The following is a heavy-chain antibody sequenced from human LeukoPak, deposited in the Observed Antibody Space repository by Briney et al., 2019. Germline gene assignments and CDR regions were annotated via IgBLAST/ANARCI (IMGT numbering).Heavy chain of an antibody. CDR1: GFTFSDYA. J-gene: IGHJ3*02. CDR2: ISGSGGST. D-gene: IGHD5-24*01. V-gene: IGHV3-23*01. Sequence: GGSLRLSCAASGFTFSDYAMSWVRQAPGKGLEWVSSISGSGGSTYYADSVKGRFTISRDSSKNTLHLQMNSLRAEDTAVYYCAKDRRDVYIADVFDIWGQGTMVTVSS. CDR3: AKDRRDVYIADVFDI.